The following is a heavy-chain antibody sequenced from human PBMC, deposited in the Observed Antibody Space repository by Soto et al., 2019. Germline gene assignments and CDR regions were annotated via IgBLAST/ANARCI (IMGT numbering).Heavy chain of an antibody. J-gene: IGHJ4*01. CDR1: GLPFGDNW. Sequence: EVQLVESGGGLVQPGGSLRLSCAASGLPFGDNWMHWVRQAPGMGLVWVSRISNDGSDTTYADSVRGRFTVSRDNAKNTLYLQMNSLRAEDTAVYYCARDSYSSATHWGHGTLVTVSS. CDR2: ISNDGSDT. D-gene: IGHD4-4*01. CDR3: ARDSYSSATH. V-gene: IGHV3-74*01.